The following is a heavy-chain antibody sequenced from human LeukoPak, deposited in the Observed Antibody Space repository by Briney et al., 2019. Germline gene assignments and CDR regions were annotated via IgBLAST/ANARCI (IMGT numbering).Heavy chain of an antibody. D-gene: IGHD4-23*01. J-gene: IGHJ5*02. CDR1: GYTFTAYY. CDR2: INPNSGGT. V-gene: IGHV1-2*02. CDR3: ARQWATVDRFNWFDP. Sequence: ASVKVSCKASGYTFTAYYMHWVRQAPGQGLEWMGWINPNSGGTNYAQKFQGRVTMARDTSISTAYMELSRLRSDDTAVYYCARQWATVDRFNWFDPWGQGTLVTVSS.